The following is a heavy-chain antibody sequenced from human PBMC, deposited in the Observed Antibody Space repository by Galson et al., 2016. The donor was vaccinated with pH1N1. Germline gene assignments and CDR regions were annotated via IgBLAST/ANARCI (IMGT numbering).Heavy chain of an antibody. J-gene: IGHJ4*02. V-gene: IGHV5-51*01. CDR1: GYSLTNYW. CDR2: IYLGDSHT. Sequence: QSGAEVTKPGESLKISCEGFGYSLTNYWIVWVRQMPGKGLEWMGIIYLGDSHTTYSPSFQGQVTISADKSISPAYLERSSLKAPDTATYYCASTRPEFPYFDWPKPHSFDYWGQGTLVTVSS. CDR3: ASTRPEFPYFDWPKPHSFDY. D-gene: IGHD3-9*01.